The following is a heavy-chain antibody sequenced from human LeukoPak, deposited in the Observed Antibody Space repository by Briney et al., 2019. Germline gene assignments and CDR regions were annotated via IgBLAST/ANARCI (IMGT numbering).Heavy chain of an antibody. J-gene: IGHJ4*02. CDR2: IYSGGST. CDR3: AKEDLNTTIVVVIAYFDY. D-gene: IGHD3-22*01. V-gene: IGHV3-66*01. Sequence: TGGSLRLSCAASEFSVGSNYMAWVRQAPGKGLEWVSLIYSGGSTYYADSVKGRFTISRDNSKNTLYLQMNSLRAEDTAVYYCAKEDLNTTIVVVIAYFDYWGQGTLVTVSS. CDR1: EFSVGSNY.